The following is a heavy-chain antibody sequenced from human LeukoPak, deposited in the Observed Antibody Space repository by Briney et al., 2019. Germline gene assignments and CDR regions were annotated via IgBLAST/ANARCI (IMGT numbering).Heavy chain of an antibody. J-gene: IGHJ4*02. CDR3: ARDPYSGSWQFDY. V-gene: IGHV3-48*01. CDR1: GFTFSSYS. Sequence: GGSLRLSCAASGFTFSSYSMNWVRQAPGKGLEWVSYISNTIRYADSVKGRFTISRDNAKNSLYLQMNSLRAEDTAVYYCARDPYSGSWQFDYWGQGTLVTVSS. CDR2: ISNTI. D-gene: IGHD6-13*01.